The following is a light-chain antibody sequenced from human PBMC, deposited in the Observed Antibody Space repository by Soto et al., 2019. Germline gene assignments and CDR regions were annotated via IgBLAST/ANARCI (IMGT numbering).Light chain of an antibody. J-gene: IGKJ1*01. CDR3: QQSYSTPHWT. V-gene: IGKV1-39*01. Sequence: DIRMTQSPSSLSASVGDRVTITCRASQSISSYLNWYQQKPGKAPKLLIYAASSLQSGVPSRFSGSGSGTDFTLTISSLQPEDFATYSCQQSYSTPHWTFGQGTKVDIK. CDR1: QSISSY. CDR2: AAS.